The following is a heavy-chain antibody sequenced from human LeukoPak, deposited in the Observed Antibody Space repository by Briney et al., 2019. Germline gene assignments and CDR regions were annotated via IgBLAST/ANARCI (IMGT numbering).Heavy chain of an antibody. CDR3: ARGHYDILTGPPAGMDV. D-gene: IGHD3-9*01. CDR2: IYHSGST. Sequence: PSQTLSLTCAVSGGSISSGGYSWSWIRKPPGKGLEWIGYIYHSGSTYYNPSLKSRVTISVDRSKNQFSLKLSSVTAADTAVYYCARGHYDILTGPPAGMDVWGKGTTVTVSS. V-gene: IGHV4-30-2*01. CDR1: GGSISSGGYS. J-gene: IGHJ6*04.